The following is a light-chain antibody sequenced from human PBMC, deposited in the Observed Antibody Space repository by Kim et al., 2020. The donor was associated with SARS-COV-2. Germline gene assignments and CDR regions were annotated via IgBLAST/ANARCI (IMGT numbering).Light chain of an antibody. V-gene: IGKV1-17*01. J-gene: IGKJ1*01. CDR1: HGIRSD. CDR3: LQHHAYPRT. CDR2: GAS. Sequence: ASLGAGVTITCRASHGIRSDLGWYQQKPGRAPTRLIYGASTLESGVPSRFSGSGSGTEFTLTISSLQPEAFATYYCLQHHAYPRTFGQGTKVDIK.